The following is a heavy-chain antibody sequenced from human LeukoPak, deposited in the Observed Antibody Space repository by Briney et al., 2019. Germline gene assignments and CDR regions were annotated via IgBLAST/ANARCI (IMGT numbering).Heavy chain of an antibody. J-gene: IGHJ6*02. V-gene: IGHV1-2*04. CDR2: INPNSGGT. D-gene: IGHD6-19*01. CDR3: ARDGGGWYGDYYCGMDV. CDR1: GYTFTGYY. Sequence: ASVKVSCKASGYTFTGYYMHWVRQAPGQGLEWMGWINPNSGGTNYAQKFQGWVTMTRDTSISTAYMELSRLRSDDTAVYYCARDGGGWYGDYYCGMDVWGQGTTVTVSS.